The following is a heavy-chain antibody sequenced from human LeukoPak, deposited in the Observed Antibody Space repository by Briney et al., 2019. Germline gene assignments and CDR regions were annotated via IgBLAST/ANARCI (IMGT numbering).Heavy chain of an antibody. CDR1: GDNFSNSV. J-gene: IGHJ3*02. Sequence: ASVKASCKASGDNFSNSVITWVRQAPGQRLEWVGRIIPVFGVSNFAQKFQGRVTMTRNTSISTAYMELSSLRSEDTAVYYCARGSELRYFDWLVPSEGAFDIWGQGTMVTVSS. CDR2: IIPVFGVS. D-gene: IGHD3-9*01. V-gene: IGHV1-8*01. CDR3: ARGSELRYFDWLVPSEGAFDI.